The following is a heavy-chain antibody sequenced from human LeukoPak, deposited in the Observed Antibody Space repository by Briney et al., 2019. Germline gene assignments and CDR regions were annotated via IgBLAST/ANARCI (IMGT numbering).Heavy chain of an antibody. Sequence: ASVKVSCKASGGTFSSYAISWVRQAPGQGLEWMGWISAYNGNTNYAQKLQGRVTMTTDTSTSTAYMELRSLRSDDTAVYYCARGVAARLSYYYFDYWGQGTLVTVSS. CDR3: ARGVAARLSYYYFDY. CDR2: ISAYNGNT. V-gene: IGHV1-18*01. D-gene: IGHD6-6*01. CDR1: GGTFSSYA. J-gene: IGHJ4*02.